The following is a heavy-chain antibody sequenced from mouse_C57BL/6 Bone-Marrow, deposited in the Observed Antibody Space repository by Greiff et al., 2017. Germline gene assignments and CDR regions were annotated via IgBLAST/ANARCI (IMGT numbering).Heavy chain of an antibody. D-gene: IGHD2-1*01. CDR2: ISSGGSYT. Sequence: VQLKESGGDLVKPGGSLKLSCAASGFTFSSYGMSWVRQTPDKRLEWVATISSGGSYTYYPDSVKGRFTISRDNAKNTLYLQMSSLKSEDTAMYYCARHLYYGNYGLYAMDYWGQGTSVTVSS. CDR3: ARHLYYGNYGLYAMDY. CDR1: GFTFSSYG. V-gene: IGHV5-6*01. J-gene: IGHJ4*01.